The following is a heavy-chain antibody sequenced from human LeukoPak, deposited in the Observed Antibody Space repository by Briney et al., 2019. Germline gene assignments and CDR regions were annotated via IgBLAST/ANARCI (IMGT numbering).Heavy chain of an antibody. V-gene: IGHV4-34*01. CDR3: ARGEFCRGGSCYFDY. J-gene: IGHJ4*02. CDR2: INHSGST. D-gene: IGHD2-15*01. CDR1: GGSFSGYC. Sequence: SETLSLTCAVYGGSFSGYCWSWIRQPPGKGLEWIGEINHSGSTNYNPSLKSRVTISVDTSKNQFSLKLSSVTAADTAVYYCARGEFCRGGSCYFDYGGRETRVT.